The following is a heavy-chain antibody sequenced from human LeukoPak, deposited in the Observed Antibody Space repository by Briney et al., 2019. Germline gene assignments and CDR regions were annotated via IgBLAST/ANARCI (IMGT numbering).Heavy chain of an antibody. V-gene: IGHV4-59*01. CDR2: IYYSGST. CDR3: ARYYDYVWGSYQGFDP. Sequence: SETLSLTCTVSGGSISSYYWSWIRQPPGKGLEWIGYIYYSGSTNYNPSLKSRVTISVDTSKNQFSLKLSSVTAADTAVYYCARYYDYVWGSYQGFDPWGQGTLVTVSS. CDR1: GGSISSYY. J-gene: IGHJ5*02. D-gene: IGHD3-16*02.